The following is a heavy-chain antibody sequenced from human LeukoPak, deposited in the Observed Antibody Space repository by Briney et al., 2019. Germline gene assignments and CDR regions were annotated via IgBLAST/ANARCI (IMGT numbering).Heavy chain of an antibody. CDR3: ARSGSYLPPRRYMDV. J-gene: IGHJ6*03. D-gene: IGHD1-26*01. CDR1: GGSISSSSYY. CDR2: IYYSGST. Sequence: SETLSLTCTVSGGSISSSSYYWGWIRQPPGKGLEWIGSIYYSGSTYYNPSLKSRVTISVDTSKNQFSLKLSSVTAADTAVYYCARSGSYLPPRRYMDVWGKGTTVTVSS. V-gene: IGHV4-39*07.